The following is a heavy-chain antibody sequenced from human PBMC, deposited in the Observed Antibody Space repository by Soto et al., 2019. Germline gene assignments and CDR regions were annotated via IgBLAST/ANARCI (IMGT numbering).Heavy chain of an antibody. V-gene: IGHV4-38-2*01. CDR2: IYHGGST. CDR3: ARMDYYYDSRGYPIRYFDY. J-gene: IGHJ4*02. CDR1: GYSINGGCF. Sequence: SETLSLTCAVSGYSINGGCFWCWIRQPPGKRLGWIGSIYHGGSTYYNPSLKSRVTISVDTSKNQFSLKLSSVTAADTAVYYCARMDYYYDSRGYPIRYFDYWGQGTLVTVSS. D-gene: IGHD3-22*01.